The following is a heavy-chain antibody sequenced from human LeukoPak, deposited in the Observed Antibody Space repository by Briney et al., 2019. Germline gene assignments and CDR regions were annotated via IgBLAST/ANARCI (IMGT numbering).Heavy chain of an antibody. V-gene: IGHV3-7*01. CDR1: GFTFSSYN. J-gene: IGHJ4*02. CDR2: IKQDGSEK. Sequence: GGSLRLSCAASGFTFSSYNMNWVRQAPGKGLEWVANIKQDGSEKYYVDSVKGRFTISRDNAKNSLYLQMNSLRAEDTAVYYCAREGQSPGYGGKPGDDWGQGTLVIVSS. CDR3: AREGQSPGYGGKPGDD. D-gene: IGHD4-23*01.